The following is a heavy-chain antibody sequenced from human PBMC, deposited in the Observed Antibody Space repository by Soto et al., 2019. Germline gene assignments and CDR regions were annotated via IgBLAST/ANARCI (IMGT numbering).Heavy chain of an antibody. Sequence: EVQLVESGGGLVQPGGSLRLSCAASGFTVSSNYMSWVRQAPGKGLEWVSVIYSGGSTYYADSVKGRFTISRHNSKNTXXXXXXXXXXXXTXVXXXXXEGAGTDYWGQGTLVTVSS. CDR2: IYSGGST. CDR1: GFTVSSNY. J-gene: IGHJ4*02. CDR3: XXEGAGTDY. D-gene: IGHD6-19*01. V-gene: IGHV3-53*04.